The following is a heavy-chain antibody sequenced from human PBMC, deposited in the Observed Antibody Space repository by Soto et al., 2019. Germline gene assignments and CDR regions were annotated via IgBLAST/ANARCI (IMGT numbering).Heavy chain of an antibody. CDR3: ASHRNLEISGKGQYYYYYMDV. CDR2: ISSSSSTI. J-gene: IGHJ6*03. V-gene: IGHV3-48*01. CDR1: GFTFSSYS. Sequence: EVQLVESGGGLVQPGGSLRLSCTASGFTFSSYSMNWVRQAPGKGLEWVSYISSSSSTIYYADSVKGRFTISRDNAKNSLYLQMNSLRVEDTAVYYCASHRNLEISGKGQYYYYYMDVWGKGTTVTVSS.